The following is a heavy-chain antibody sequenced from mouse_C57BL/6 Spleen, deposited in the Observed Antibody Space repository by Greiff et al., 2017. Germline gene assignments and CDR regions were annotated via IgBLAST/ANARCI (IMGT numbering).Heavy chain of an antibody. Sequence: VQLQQPGPELVKPGDSVKISCKASGYSFTGYFMNWVMQSHGKSLEWIGRINPYNGDTFYNQKFKGKATLTVDKSSSTAHMELRSLTSEDSAVYYCARDFGTTVSSGAMDYWGQGTSVTVSS. CDR3: ARDFGTTVSSGAMDY. J-gene: IGHJ4*01. V-gene: IGHV1-20*01. CDR1: GYSFTGYF. D-gene: IGHD1-1*01. CDR2: INPYNGDT.